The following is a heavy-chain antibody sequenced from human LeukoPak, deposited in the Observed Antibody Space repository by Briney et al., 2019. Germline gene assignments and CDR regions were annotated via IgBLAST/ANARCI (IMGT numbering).Heavy chain of an antibody. D-gene: IGHD1-26*01. CDR2: IWYDGSNK. V-gene: IGHV3-33*08. CDR1: GFTFSSYA. CDR3: ARTSANRWWELLDY. J-gene: IGHJ4*02. Sequence: GGSLRLSCAASGFTFSSYAMHWVRQAPGKGLEWVAVIWYDGSNKYYADSVKGRFTISRDNSKNTLYLQMNSLRAEDTAVYYCARTSANRWWELLDYWGQGTLVTVSS.